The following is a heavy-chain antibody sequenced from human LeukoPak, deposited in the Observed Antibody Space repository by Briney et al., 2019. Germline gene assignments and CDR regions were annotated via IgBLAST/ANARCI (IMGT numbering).Heavy chain of an antibody. CDR1: GGSFSGYY. J-gene: IGHJ4*02. D-gene: IGHD6-13*01. V-gene: IGHV4-34*01. Sequence: PSETLSLTCAVYGGSFSGYYWSWIRQPPGKGLEWIGEINHSGSTNYNPSLKSRVTISVDTSKNQFSLKLSSVTAADTAVYYCARGIGAAAGSSPNYWGQGTLVTVSS. CDR2: INHSGST. CDR3: ARGIGAAAGSSPNY.